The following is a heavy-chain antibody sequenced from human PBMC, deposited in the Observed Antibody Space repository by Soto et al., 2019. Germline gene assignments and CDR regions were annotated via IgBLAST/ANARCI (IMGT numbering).Heavy chain of an antibody. CDR2: IIPIFGTA. D-gene: IGHD5-18*01. Sequence: QVQLVQSGAEVKKPGSSVKVSCKASGGTFSSYAVSWVRQAPRQRLEWMGGIIPIFGTANYAQKFQGRVTITADESTSTDYMELSSLRSEDTAVHYCASGAGYSYGIYGMDVWGQGTTFTVSS. CDR1: GGTFSSYA. V-gene: IGHV1-69*01. J-gene: IGHJ6*02. CDR3: ASGAGYSYGIYGMDV.